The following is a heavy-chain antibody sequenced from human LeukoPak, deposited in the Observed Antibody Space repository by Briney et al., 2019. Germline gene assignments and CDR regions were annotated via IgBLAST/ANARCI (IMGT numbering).Heavy chain of an antibody. CDR1: VYTFTNYG. CDR2: ISAYNGNT. D-gene: IGHD6-19*01. Sequence: GASVNVSCKASVYTFTNYGISWVRQAPGQGLECMGWISAYNGNTNYAQKLQGRVTMTTDTSTSTAYMELRSLRSDDTAVYYCAREGIAVAGIYYYYYGMDVWGKGTTVTVSS. V-gene: IGHV1-18*04. CDR3: AREGIAVAGIYYYYYGMDV. J-gene: IGHJ6*04.